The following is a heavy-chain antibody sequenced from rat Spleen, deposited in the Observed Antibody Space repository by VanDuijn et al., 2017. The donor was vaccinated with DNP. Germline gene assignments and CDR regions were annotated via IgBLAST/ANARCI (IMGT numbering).Heavy chain of an antibody. D-gene: IGHD4-3*01. V-gene: IGHV5-31*01. CDR3: IRWNSGHFDY. J-gene: IGHJ2*01. Sequence: EVQLVESGGGLVQPGRSLKLSCVASGFTFSSYWMHWIRQAPAKGLEWVAYIGSPAYAPYYGDSVKGRFTISRDNAKSTLYLQMNTLRSEDMATYYCIRWNSGHFDYWGQGVMVTVSS. CDR2: IGSPAYAP. CDR1: GFTFSSYW.